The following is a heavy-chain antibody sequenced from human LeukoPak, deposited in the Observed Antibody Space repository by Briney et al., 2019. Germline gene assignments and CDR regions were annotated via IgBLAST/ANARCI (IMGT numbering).Heavy chain of an antibody. J-gene: IGHJ3*02. CDR3: ARDGAYYYDSSGYSGGGAFDI. D-gene: IGHD3-22*01. CDR1: GFTFSSYS. CDR2: ISSSSSTI. V-gene: IGHV3-48*02. Sequence: GGSLRLSCVVSGFTFSSYSMNWVRQAPGKGLEWVSYISSSSSTIYHADSVKDRFTISRDNAKNSLYLQMNSLRDEDTAVYYCARDGAYYYDSSGYSGGGAFDIWGQGTMVTVSS.